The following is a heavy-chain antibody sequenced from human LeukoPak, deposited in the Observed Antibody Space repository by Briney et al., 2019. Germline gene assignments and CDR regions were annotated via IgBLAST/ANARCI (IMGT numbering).Heavy chain of an antibody. J-gene: IGHJ4*02. Sequence: PSETLSLTCTVPGGAISSYYWGWIRHPPGKGLEWIGYVSYTGDASQNPSLRGRVTMSVDTSNNQVSLELSSVTAGDTAVYYCARGWNYGDYWGQGTLVTVSS. V-gene: IGHV4-59*01. D-gene: IGHD3-3*01. CDR2: VSYTGDA. CDR3: ARGWNYGDY. CDR1: GGAISSYY.